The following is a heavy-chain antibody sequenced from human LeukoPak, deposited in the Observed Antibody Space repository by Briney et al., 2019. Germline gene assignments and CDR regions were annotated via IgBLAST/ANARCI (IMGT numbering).Heavy chain of an antibody. J-gene: IGHJ4*02. CDR2: ISYDGSNK. CDR3: AREDSSGLDY. Sequence: GGSLRLSCAASGFTFSSYAMHWVRQAPGKGLEWVAVISYDGSNKYYADSVKGRFTISRDNAKNSLYLQMNSLRAEDTAIYYCAREDSSGLDYWGQGTLVTVSS. V-gene: IGHV3-30*04. CDR1: GFTFSSYA. D-gene: IGHD6-19*01.